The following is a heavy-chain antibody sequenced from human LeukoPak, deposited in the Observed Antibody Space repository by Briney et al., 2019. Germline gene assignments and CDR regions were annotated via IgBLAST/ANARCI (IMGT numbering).Heavy chain of an antibody. J-gene: IGHJ5*02. V-gene: IGHV1-24*01. CDR1: GYTLTELS. Sequence: ASVKVSCKVSGYTLTELSMYWVRQAPGKGLEWMGGFDPEDGETIYAQKFQGRVTMTEDTSTDTAYMELSSLRSEDTAVYYCATAGPKVVVVVAGRWFDPWGQGTLVTVSS. CDR2: FDPEDGET. D-gene: IGHD2-15*01. CDR3: ATAGPKVVVVVAGRWFDP.